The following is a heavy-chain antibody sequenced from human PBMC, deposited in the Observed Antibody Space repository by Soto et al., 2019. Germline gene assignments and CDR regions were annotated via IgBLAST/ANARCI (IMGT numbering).Heavy chain of an antibody. CDR2: IYYSGST. CDR3: ASIDVSSGYYYAAY. V-gene: IGHV4-59*01. J-gene: IGHJ4*02. CDR1: GCSISSYY. D-gene: IGHD3-22*01. Sequence: SETLSLTCTVSGCSISSYYWSWIRQPPGKGLEWIGYIYYSGSTNYNPSLKSRVTISVDTSKNQFSLKLSSVTAADTAVYYCASIDVSSGYYYAAYWGQGTLVTVSS.